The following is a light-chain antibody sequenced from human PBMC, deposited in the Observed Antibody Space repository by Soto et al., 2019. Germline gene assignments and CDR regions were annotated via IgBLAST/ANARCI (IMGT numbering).Light chain of an antibody. J-gene: IGKJ4*01. V-gene: IGKV3-20*01. CDR2: GTS. CDR1: QSVGSSY. Sequence: EIALPQSPGTLPLSPGESATLSCRASQSVGSSYLAWYQQKPGQAPRLLIYGTSRRATGIPDRFRGSGSGTDFTLTISRLEPEDFAIYYGQQFGSSLLTFGGGTKVEIK. CDR3: QQFGSSLLT.